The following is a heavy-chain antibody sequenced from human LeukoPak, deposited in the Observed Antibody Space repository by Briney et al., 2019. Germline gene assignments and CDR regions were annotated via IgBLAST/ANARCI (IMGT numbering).Heavy chain of an antibody. D-gene: IGHD1-26*01. CDR2: VYSDDTT. Sequence: GGSLRLSCAASGFTFSSYAMNWVRQAPGKGLEWVSVVYSDDTTYYADSVKGRFTISRDNSKNTLYLQMNNLRAEDTAVYYCARGGGYYAIDYWGQGTLVTVSS. J-gene: IGHJ4*02. V-gene: IGHV3-23*01. CDR3: ARGGGYYAIDY. CDR1: GFTFSSYA.